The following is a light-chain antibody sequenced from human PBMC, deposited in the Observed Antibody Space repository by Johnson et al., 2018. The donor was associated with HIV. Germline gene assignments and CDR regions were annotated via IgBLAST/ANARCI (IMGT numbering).Light chain of an antibody. CDR3: GTWDSNLSTFYG. J-gene: IGLJ1*01. V-gene: IGLV1-51*01. Sequence: QSVLTQPPSVSAAPGQKVTISCSGSTSNIGNNYVSWYQHLPRTAPKLLIYDNNKRPSGIPDRFSGSKSGTSATLGITGLQTGDEADYYCGTWDSNLSTFYGVGTGSKVTVL. CDR2: DNN. CDR1: TSNIGNNY.